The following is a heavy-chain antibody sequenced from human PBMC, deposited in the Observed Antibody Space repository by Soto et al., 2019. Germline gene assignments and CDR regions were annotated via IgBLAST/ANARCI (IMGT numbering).Heavy chain of an antibody. J-gene: IGHJ4*02. CDR3: ARGPSTRNYKFDY. Sequence: EVQLLESGGGLVQPGGSLRLSCAASGFTFSSYSMSWVRQAPGKGLEWVSGISGNGDSTYYADSVKGRFTISRDNPKSTLYLQMNSLSAEATAVYYCARGPSTRNYKFDYWGQGTLVTVSS. D-gene: IGHD3-10*01. V-gene: IGHV3-23*01. CDR1: GFTFSSYS. CDR2: ISGNGDST.